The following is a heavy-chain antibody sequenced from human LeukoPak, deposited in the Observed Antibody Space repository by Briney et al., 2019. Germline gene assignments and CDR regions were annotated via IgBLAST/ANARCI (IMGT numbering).Heavy chain of an antibody. CDR3: ARHRVAYCGGDCYSGFDY. J-gene: IGHJ4*02. CDR1: GYSFTSYW. CDR2: IYPGDSDT. Sequence: GESLKISCKGSGYSFTSYWIGWVLQMPGKGLEWMEIIYPGDSDTRYSPSFQGQVTISADKSISTAYLQWSSLKASDTAMYYCARHRVAYCGGDCYSGFDYWGQGTLVTVSS. D-gene: IGHD2-21*02. V-gene: IGHV5-51*01.